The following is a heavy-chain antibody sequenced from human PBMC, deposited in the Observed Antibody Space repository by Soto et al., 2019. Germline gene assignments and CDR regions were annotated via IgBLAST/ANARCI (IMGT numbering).Heavy chain of an antibody. V-gene: IGHV3-21*01. Sequence: EVQLVESGGGLVKPGGSLRLSCAASGFTFSTYSMNWVRQAPGKGLEWVSSVSSSSTYIYYADSVKGRFTISRDNAKNSLYLKMNSRRAEDRAVYYCARVLNPSTEETLVVDCGGQGPRVTVSS. J-gene: IGHJ4*02. D-gene: IGHD2-2*01. CDR1: GFTFSTYS. CDR3: ARVLNPSTEETLVVDC. CDR2: VSSSSTYI.